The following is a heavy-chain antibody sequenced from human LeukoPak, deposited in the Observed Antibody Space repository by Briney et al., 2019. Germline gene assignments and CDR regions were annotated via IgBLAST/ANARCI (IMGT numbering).Heavy chain of an antibody. Sequence: GGSLRLSCAASGFTFSSYDMHWVRQAPGKGLEWVAVISYDGSNKYYADSVKGRFTISRDNSKNTLYLQMNSLRAEDTAVYYCAGTAALFDYWGQGTLVTVSS. V-gene: IGHV3-30*03. J-gene: IGHJ4*02. CDR3: AGTAALFDY. D-gene: IGHD6-13*01. CDR2: ISYDGSNK. CDR1: GFTFSSYD.